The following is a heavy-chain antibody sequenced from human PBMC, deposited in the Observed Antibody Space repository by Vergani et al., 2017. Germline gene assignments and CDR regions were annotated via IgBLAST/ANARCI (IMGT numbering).Heavy chain of an antibody. CDR2: INHSGST. Sequence: QVQVQQWGAGLLKPSETLSLTCAVYGGSFSAYHWTRIRQSPGKGLEWIGDINHSGSTNYNPSLKSRFTISLDTSKRQFSLKLRSVTAADTAVYYCARVTRFSDPHNYYYYYYMDVWGRGTTVTVSS. V-gene: IGHV4-34*01. CDR1: GGSFSAYH. CDR3: ARVTRFSDPHNYYYYYYMDV. D-gene: IGHD1/OR15-1a*01. J-gene: IGHJ6*03.